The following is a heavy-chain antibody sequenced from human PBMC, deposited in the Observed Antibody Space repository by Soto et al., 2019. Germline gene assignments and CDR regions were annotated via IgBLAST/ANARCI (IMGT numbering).Heavy chain of an antibody. V-gene: IGHV4-4*07. CDR2: VFSSVSA. CDR3: ARVSNWNYGRGIDY. D-gene: IGHD1-7*01. J-gene: IGHJ4*02. Sequence: LSLTFIVSGXSVTSYTWSWVRQPANKGLEWIGRVFSSVSATYSPSLKSRVRISMDTPENRFSLKLSSVTAADTAVYYCARVSNWNYGRGIDYWGQGTLVTVSS. CDR1: GXSVTSYT.